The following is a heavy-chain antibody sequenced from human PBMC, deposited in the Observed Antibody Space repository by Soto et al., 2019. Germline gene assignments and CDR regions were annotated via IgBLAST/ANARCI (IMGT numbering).Heavy chain of an antibody. J-gene: IGHJ5*02. CDR3: ARDYYGSGRLNAHNWFDP. CDR2: INPNSGGT. V-gene: IGHV1-2*04. D-gene: IGHD3-10*01. Sequence: GASVKVSCKASGYTFTDYYMHWVRQVPGQGLEWMGWINPNSGGTNYAQKFQGWVTMTRDTSISTAYMELRSLRSDDTAVYYCARDYYGSGRLNAHNWFDPWGQGTLVTVSS. CDR1: GYTFTDYY.